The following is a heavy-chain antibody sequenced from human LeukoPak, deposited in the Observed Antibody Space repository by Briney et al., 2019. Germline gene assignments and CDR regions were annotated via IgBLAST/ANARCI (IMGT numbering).Heavy chain of an antibody. D-gene: IGHD1-26*01. CDR3: ARQRVGATPPYFDY. J-gene: IGHJ4*02. Sequence: PSETLSLTCAVYGGSFSGYYWSWIRQPPGKGLEWIGEINHSGSTNYNPSLKSRVTISVDTSKNQFSLKLSSVTAADTAVYYCARQRVGATPPYFDYWGQGTLVTVSS. CDR1: GGSFSGYY. CDR2: INHSGST. V-gene: IGHV4-34*01.